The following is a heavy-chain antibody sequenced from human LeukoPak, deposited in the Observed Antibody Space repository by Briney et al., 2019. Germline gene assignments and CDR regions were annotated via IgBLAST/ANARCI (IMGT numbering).Heavy chain of an antibody. J-gene: IGHJ1*01. CDR2: IKSDGKT. Sequence: PGRTLRLSCEASGFTFSRHWTHGVRHPPGKGLVWVSRIKSDGKTNYADSVKGRFTISRDNAKNTVSLQMDSLRAEDTGVYYCARAPSEVGGYYPEYFRHWGQGTLVTVSS. V-gene: IGHV3-74*01. D-gene: IGHD3-22*01. CDR3: ARAPSEVGGYYPEYFRH. CDR1: GFTFSRHW.